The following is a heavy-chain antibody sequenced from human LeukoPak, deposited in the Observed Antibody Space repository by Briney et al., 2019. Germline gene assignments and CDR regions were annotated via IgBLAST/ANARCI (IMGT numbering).Heavy chain of an antibody. V-gene: IGHV1-69*05. D-gene: IGHD3-3*01. Sequence: GASVKVSCKASGGTFNSHALSWVRQAPGQGLEWMGGIIPVFGTTKYAQKFQGRVTITTDESTSTAYMELSSLRSEDTAVYYCARDSSDMSGSLYYYYYMDVWGKGTTVIVSS. CDR3: ARDSSDMSGSLYYYYYMDV. J-gene: IGHJ6*03. CDR2: IIPVFGTT. CDR1: GGTFNSHA.